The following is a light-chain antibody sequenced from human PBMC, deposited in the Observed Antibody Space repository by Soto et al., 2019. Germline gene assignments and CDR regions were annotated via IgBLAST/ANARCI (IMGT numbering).Light chain of an antibody. CDR3: QQYNSYPLT. V-gene: IGKV1-5*03. Sequence: DIQMTQSPSTLSASVGDRVTITCRASQSISNWLAWYQQKPGKAPKILIYKASSLESGVPSRFSGSGSGTEFTLTISSLQPDDFATYYCQQYNSYPLTFSGGTKVESK. CDR2: KAS. CDR1: QSISNW. J-gene: IGKJ4*01.